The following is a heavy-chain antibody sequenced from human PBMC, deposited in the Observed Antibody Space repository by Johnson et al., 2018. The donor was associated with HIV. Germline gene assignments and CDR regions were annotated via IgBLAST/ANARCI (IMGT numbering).Heavy chain of an antibody. V-gene: IGHV3-11*04. CDR2: IGGSDTTI. CDR3: ARGRIYGAFAFDI. D-gene: IGHD3-10*01. Sequence: QVQLVESGGGLVKPGGSLRLSCAASGFTFSDYYMSWIRQAPGKGLEWVSYIGGSDTTIYYADSVKGRFTISRDNAKNLIYLQMNSLRADDTAVYYCARGRIYGAFAFDIWGQGTMVTVSS. CDR1: GFTFSDYY. J-gene: IGHJ3*02.